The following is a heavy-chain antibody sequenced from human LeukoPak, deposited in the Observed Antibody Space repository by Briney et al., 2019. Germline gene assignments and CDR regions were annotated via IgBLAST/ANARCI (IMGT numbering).Heavy chain of an antibody. Sequence: SETLSLTCTVSGGSISSYYWSWIRQPPGKGLEWIGYIYYSGSTNYNPSLKSRVTSSIDTSKSQFSLRLTSVTAADTAVYYCARGTTVATRHYYSYYMDAWGRGTTVTVSS. J-gene: IGHJ6*03. CDR3: ARGTTVATRHYYSYYMDA. CDR1: GGSISSYY. D-gene: IGHD4-23*01. CDR2: IYYSGST. V-gene: IGHV4-59*01.